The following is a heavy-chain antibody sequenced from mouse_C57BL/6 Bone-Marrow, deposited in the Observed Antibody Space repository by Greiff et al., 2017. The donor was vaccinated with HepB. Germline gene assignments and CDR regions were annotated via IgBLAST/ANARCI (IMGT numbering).Heavy chain of an antibody. CDR1: GFTFSSYA. Sequence: EVQLVESGGGLVKPGGSLKLSCAASGFTFSSYAMSWVRQTPEKRLEWVATISDGGSYTYYPDNVKGRFTISRDNAKNNLYLQMSHLKSEDTAMYYCARAVYPYFDYWGQGTTLTVSS. V-gene: IGHV5-4*01. J-gene: IGHJ2*01. CDR3: ARAVYPYFDY. CDR2: ISDGGSYT.